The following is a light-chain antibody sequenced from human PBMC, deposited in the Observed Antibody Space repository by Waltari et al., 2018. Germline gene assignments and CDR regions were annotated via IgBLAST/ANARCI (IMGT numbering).Light chain of an antibody. CDR1: SPRRYY. Sequence: SSELTQDPVVSVAMGQTVRITCPGDSPRRYYASWYQQRPGLAPILVMFDKNNRPSGVPCRFSGSSSDNSDSLTIPGAQAEDEASYYCDSRDATGVGGSFGGGTKLTV. V-gene: IGLV3-19*01. CDR3: DSRDATGVGGS. CDR2: DKN. J-gene: IGLJ2*01.